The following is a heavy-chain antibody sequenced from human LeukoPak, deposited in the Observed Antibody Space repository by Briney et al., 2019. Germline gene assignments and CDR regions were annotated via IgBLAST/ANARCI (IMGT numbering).Heavy chain of an antibody. CDR1: GGTFSSYA. D-gene: IGHD6-6*01. CDR2: IIPIFGTA. Sequence: ASVKVSCKASGGTFSSYAISWARQAPGQGLEWMGGIIPIFGTANYAQKFQGRVTITADESTSTAYMELSSLRSEDTAVYYCARVREAARNYYYYMDVWGKGTTVTVSS. J-gene: IGHJ6*03. V-gene: IGHV1-69*13. CDR3: ARVREAARNYYYYMDV.